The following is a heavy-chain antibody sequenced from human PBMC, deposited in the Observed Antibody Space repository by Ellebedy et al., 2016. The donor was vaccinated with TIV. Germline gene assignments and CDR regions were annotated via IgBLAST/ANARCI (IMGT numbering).Heavy chain of an antibody. CDR2: INPSGGST. D-gene: IGHD3-22*01. J-gene: IGHJ3*02. Sequence: AASVKVSCKASGYTFTSYYIHWVRQAPGQGLEWMGIINPSGGSTRYAQKFQGRVTMTRDPSTSTVYMERSRLRSDDTAVYYCARGDSSSSYSNDAFDIWGQGTMVTVSS. V-gene: IGHV1-46*01. CDR1: GYTFTSYY. CDR3: ARGDSSSSYSNDAFDI.